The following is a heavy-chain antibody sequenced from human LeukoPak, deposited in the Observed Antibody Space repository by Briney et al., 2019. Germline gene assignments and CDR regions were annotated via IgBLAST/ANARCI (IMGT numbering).Heavy chain of an antibody. Sequence: SQTLSLTCTVSGGSISSGGYYWSWIRQHPGKGLEWIGYIYYSGSTYYNPSLKSRVTISVDTSKNQFSLKLSSVTAADTAVYYCARDAWAPSMRWFDPWGQGTLVTVSS. CDR1: GGSISSGGYY. CDR2: IYYSGST. CDR3: ARDAWAPSMRWFDP. V-gene: IGHV4-31*03. J-gene: IGHJ5*02. D-gene: IGHD2-2*01.